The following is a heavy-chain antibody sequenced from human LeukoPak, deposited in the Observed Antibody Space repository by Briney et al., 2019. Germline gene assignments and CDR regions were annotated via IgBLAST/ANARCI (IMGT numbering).Heavy chain of an antibody. CDR1: GFTFSSYA. CDR3: AKTGDIVVVPAAMTFDY. J-gene: IGHJ4*02. Sequence: GGSLRLSCAASGFTFSSYAMNWVRQAPGKGLEWVSAISGSGGSTYYADSVKGRFTISRDNSKNTLYLQMNSLRAEDTAVYYCAKTGDIVVVPAAMTFDYWGQGTLVTVSS. V-gene: IGHV3-23*01. CDR2: ISGSGGST. D-gene: IGHD2-2*01.